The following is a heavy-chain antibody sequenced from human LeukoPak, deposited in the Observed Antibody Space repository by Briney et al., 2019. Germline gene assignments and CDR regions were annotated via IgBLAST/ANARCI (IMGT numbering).Heavy chain of an antibody. J-gene: IGHJ5*02. CDR1: GGSISSSSDY. CDR3: GRPNPDSSGYYGSFDP. D-gene: IGHD3-22*01. V-gene: IGHV4-39*01. Sequence: PSETLSLTCSVSGGSISSSSDYWGWVRQPPGKGLEWIGSIYHSETTYYNPSLESRVIISVDTSKNQFSLKLNSVTAGDTAVYYCGRPNPDSSGYYGSFDPWGQGILVTVSS. CDR2: IYHSETT.